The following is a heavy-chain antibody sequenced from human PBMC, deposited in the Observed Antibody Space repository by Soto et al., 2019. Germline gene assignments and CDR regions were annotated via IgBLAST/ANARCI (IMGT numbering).Heavy chain of an antibody. V-gene: IGHV1-2*02. J-gene: IGHJ4*02. CDR2: INPISGGT. Sequence: ASVKVSCKTSGYTFTGHHIHWVRQAPGQGREWMGWINPISGGTKYREKFQGRVSITRDKSSSTAYMKLSSLTSDDSAVYYCAKDGRQCSGGSCPQGHWGQGTLVTVSS. CDR1: GYTFTGHH. D-gene: IGHD2-15*01. CDR3: AKDGRQCSGGSCPQGH.